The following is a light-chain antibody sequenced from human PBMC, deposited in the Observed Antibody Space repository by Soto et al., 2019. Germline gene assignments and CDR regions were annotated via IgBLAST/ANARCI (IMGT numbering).Light chain of an antibody. J-gene: IGKJ2*01. CDR1: QSVGGN. CDR2: DAS. CDR3: QQYNNWPLYT. V-gene: IGKV3-15*01. Sequence: EIVMTQSPATLSVSPGERATLSCRASQSVGGNLAWYQQRPGRAPRLLINDASTRATDIPAWFSGSGSGTEFILTISSLQYEDFALYYCQQYNNWPLYTFGQGTKLEIK.